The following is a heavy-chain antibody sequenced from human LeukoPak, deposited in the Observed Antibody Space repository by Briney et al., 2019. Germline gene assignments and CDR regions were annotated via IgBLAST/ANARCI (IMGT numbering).Heavy chain of an antibody. V-gene: IGHV3-33*01. Sequence: GGSLRLSCAAPGFTFSNYGMHWVRQAPGRGLEWVAVISYDESKEYYVESVKGRFTISRDNSRKTVYLQMDSLRADDTAVYYCTRGEEGWYFDVWGRGTMVTVSS. CDR2: ISYDESKE. CDR1: GFTFSNYG. J-gene: IGHJ2*01. CDR3: TRGEEGWYFDV.